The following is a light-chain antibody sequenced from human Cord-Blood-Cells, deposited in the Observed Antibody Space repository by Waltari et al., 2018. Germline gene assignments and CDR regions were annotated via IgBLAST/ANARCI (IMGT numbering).Light chain of an antibody. V-gene: IGLV2-14*01. CDR1: SRDMGGTNY. Sequence: QSALTQPASVSGSPGQSITISCTGPSRDMGGTNYVSWYQPHPGKAPKLMIYEVSNRPSGVSNRFSGSKSGNTASLTISGLQAEDEADYYCSSYTSSSTLVFGTGTKVTVL. J-gene: IGLJ1*01. CDR3: SSYTSSSTLV. CDR2: EVS.